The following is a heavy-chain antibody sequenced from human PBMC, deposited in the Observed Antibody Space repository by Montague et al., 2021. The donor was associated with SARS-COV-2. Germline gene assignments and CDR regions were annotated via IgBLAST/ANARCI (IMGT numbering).Heavy chain of an antibody. J-gene: IGHJ4*02. V-gene: IGHV4-4*07. CDR3: ARDIAVAGLFDY. D-gene: IGHD6-19*01. CDR2: ISISGST. CDR1: GGSISSYY. Sequence: SETLSLTCTVSGGSISSYYWSWIRQPAGKGLEWIGRISISGSTNYNPSLKSRVTIPVDTSKNQFSLKLGSVTAADTAVYYCARDIAVAGLFDYWGQGTLVTVSS.